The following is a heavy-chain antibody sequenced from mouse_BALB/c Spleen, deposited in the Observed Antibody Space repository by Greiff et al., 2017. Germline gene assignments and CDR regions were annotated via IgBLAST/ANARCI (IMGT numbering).Heavy chain of an antibody. V-gene: IGHV1-63*01. Sequence: QVQLQQSGAELVRPGTSVKISCKASGYAFTNYWLGWVKQRPGHGLEWIGDIYPGSGNTYYNEKFKGKATLTADKSSSTAYMQLSSLTSEDSAVYFCAREGDGNSDYWGQGTTLTDSS. CDR1: GYAFTNYW. J-gene: IGHJ2*01. D-gene: IGHD2-1*01. CDR2: IYPGSGNT. CDR3: AREGDGNSDY.